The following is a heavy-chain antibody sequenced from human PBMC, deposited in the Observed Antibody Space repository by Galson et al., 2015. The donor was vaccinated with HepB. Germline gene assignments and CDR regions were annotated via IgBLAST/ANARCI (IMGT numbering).Heavy chain of an antibody. D-gene: IGHD2-2*01. CDR2: IRGSGGST. Sequence: SLRLSCAASGFTFSSYAMSWVRQAPGKGLEWVSAIRGSGGSTYYADSVKGRFTISRDNSKNTLYLQMNSLRAEDTAVYYCAKRHDCSSTSCYHFDYWGQRTLVTVSS. V-gene: IGHV3-23*01. J-gene: IGHJ4*02. CDR3: AKRHDCSSTSCYHFDY. CDR1: GFTFSSYA.